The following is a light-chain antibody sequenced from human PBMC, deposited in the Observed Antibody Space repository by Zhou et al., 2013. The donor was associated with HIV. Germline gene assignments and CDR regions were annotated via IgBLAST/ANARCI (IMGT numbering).Light chain of an antibody. Sequence: DVVMTLSPLSLPVTLGQPASISCRSSQSLVYSDGNTYLTWFQQRPGQSPRRLIYKVSKRDSGVPDRFSGGGSGTSFTLKISRVEAEDVGVYYCMQGTHWPLSFGGGTKVEIK. CDR2: KVS. V-gene: IGKV2-30*01. J-gene: IGKJ4*01. CDR3: MQGTHWPLS. CDR1: QSLVYSDGNTY.